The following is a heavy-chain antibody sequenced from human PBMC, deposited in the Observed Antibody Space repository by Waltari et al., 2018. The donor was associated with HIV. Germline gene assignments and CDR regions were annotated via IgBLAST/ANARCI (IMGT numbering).Heavy chain of an antibody. J-gene: IGHJ6*02. CDR3: AREGFGNFNPGMDV. CDR1: GCTFNRYS. CDR2: IIPMFGTS. D-gene: IGHD3-10*01. V-gene: IGHV1-69*01. Sequence: QVQLVQSGAAVKKPGSSVKVSCMASGCTFNRYSMSWVRQAPGQGLEWMGGIIPMFGTSNYAQKFQGRVTLTADESTSVVYMELSSLRSEDTAVYYCAREGFGNFNPGMDVWGQGTTVTVSS.